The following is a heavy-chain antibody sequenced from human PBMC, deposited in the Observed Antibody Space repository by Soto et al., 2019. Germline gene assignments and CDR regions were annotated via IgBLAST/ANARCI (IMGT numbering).Heavy chain of an antibody. CDR3: ARDPQCAL. V-gene: IGHV1-18*01. CDR1: GYTFTSYG. CDR2: ISPYNGNT. J-gene: IGHJ4*02. Sequence: QAQLVQSGAEVKKSGASVKVSCKASGYTFTSYGISWVRQAPGQGLEWMGWISPYNGNTNYEQNLRGRVTMTTDTSTSTAYRELMRRSFDHAAVYYCARDPQCALRAQGNLLTVSS.